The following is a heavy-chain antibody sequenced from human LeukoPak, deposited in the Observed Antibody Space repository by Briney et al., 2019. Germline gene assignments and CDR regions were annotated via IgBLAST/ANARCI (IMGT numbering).Heavy chain of an antibody. D-gene: IGHD3-10*01. V-gene: IGHV1-2*02. CDR1: GYTFTGYY. Sequence: ASVKVSCKASGYTFTGYYMHWVRQAPGQGLEWMGWINPNSGGTNYAQKFQGRVTMTRDTSISTAYMELRSLRSDDTAVYYCARDMGFTMVRGVISDAFDIWGQGTMVTVSS. J-gene: IGHJ3*02. CDR2: INPNSGGT. CDR3: ARDMGFTMVRGVISDAFDI.